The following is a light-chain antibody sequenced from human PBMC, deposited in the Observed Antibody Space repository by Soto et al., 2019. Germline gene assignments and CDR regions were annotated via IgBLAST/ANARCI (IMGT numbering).Light chain of an antibody. J-gene: IGLJ2*01. CDR1: SGYSNYK. CDR3: GADHGSGSNFVV. V-gene: IGLV9-49*01. Sequence: AVVTQPPSASASLGASVTLTCTLSSGYSNYKVDWYQQRPGKGPRFVMRVGTGGIVGSKGDGIPDRFSVLGSGLNRYLTIKNIQEEDESDYHCGADHGSGSNFVVFGGGTKLTVL. CDR2: VGTGGIVG.